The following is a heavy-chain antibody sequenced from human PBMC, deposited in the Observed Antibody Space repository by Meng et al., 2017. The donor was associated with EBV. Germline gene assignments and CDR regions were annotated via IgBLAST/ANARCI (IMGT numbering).Heavy chain of an antibody. J-gene: IGHJ4*02. CDR3: ASESGRGYTPDY. CDR2: FLPTLGAP. CDR1: GGPFRNYA. V-gene: IGHV1-69*12. Sequence: VQLGLLAAEVKKPGSSGTVSCKTSGGPFRNYAISWVRQAPGQGLEWLGGFLPTLGAPNYAQKFHGRVSITADESTSTHYMDLSSLRSEDTAVYYCASESGRGYTPDYWGQGTLVTVSS. D-gene: IGHD3-10*01.